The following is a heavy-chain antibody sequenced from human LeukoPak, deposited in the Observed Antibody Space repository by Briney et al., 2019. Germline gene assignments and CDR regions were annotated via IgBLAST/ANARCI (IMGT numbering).Heavy chain of an antibody. J-gene: IGHJ6*03. CDR3: ARGVTARGFYYYMDI. CDR1: GYTFTSYG. V-gene: IGHV1-2*02. Sequence: GASVKVSCKASGYTFTSYGITWVRQAPGQGLEWMGWINPNSGGTNSAQKFQGRVTMTRGTSISTAYMELSRLTSDDTAVYSCARGVTARGFYYYMDIWGKGTTVTISS. D-gene: IGHD2-21*02. CDR2: INPNSGGT.